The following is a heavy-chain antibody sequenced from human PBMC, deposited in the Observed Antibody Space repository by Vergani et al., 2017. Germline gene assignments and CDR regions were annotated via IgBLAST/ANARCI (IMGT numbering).Heavy chain of an antibody. D-gene: IGHD6-13*01. CDR1: GFTFSGHA. V-gene: IGHV3-23*01. CDR2: LTSSGRTT. J-gene: IGHJ4*02. CDR3: AKELIVPGAVPIVTPFDH. Sequence: EVQLLESGGGVVQPGGSLRLSCAASGFTFSGHAMSWVRQAPGKGLEWVSGLTSSGRTTNYADSVNGRFTISRDNSKDTLYLQMNNVLADDTAVYYCAKELIVPGAVPIVTPFDHWVQGTLVTVSS.